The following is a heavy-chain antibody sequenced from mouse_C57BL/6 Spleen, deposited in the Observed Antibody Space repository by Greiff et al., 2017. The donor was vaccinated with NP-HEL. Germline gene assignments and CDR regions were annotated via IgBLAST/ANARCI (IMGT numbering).Heavy chain of an antibody. J-gene: IGHJ3*01. CDR3: ARGRLPFAY. Sequence: EVQLQQSGPELVKPGASVKISCKASGYTFTDYYMNWVKQSHGKSLEWIGDINPNNGGTSYNQKFKGKATLTVDKSSSTAYMELRSLTSEDSAVYYWARGRLPFAYWGQRTLVTVSA. CDR2: INPNNGGT. D-gene: IGHD3-2*02. V-gene: IGHV1-26*01. CDR1: GYTFTDYY.